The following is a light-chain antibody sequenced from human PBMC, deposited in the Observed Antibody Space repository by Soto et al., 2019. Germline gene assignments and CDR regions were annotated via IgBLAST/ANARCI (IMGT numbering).Light chain of an antibody. Sequence: IVLTQSPGTLYLSPGERATLSCRASQSVSSNFLAWCQQKPGQAPRLLISGASSRATGIPDRFSGSGSGTDFTLTISRLEPEDFAVYYRQQYGTSPTFGQGTKVEIK. V-gene: IGKV3-20*01. CDR1: QSVSSNF. J-gene: IGKJ1*01. CDR3: QQYGTSPT. CDR2: GAS.